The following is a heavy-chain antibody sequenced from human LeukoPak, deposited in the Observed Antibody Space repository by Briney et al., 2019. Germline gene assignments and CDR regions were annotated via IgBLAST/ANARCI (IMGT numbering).Heavy chain of an antibody. J-gene: IGHJ4*02. V-gene: IGHV3-21*01. CDR2: ISGSSSYM. D-gene: IGHD6-19*01. CDR1: GFTFTNYN. CDR3: ARDRSGWPQSYSFDY. Sequence: GGSLRLSCAASGFTFTNYNMNWVRQAPGKGLEWLSSISGSSSYMYYADSVKGRFTISRDNSKNTLYLQMNSLRAEDTAVYYCARDRSGWPQSYSFDYWGQGTLVTVSS.